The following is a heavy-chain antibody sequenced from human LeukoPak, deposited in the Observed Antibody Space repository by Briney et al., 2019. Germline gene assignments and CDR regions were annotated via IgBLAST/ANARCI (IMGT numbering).Heavy chain of an antibody. J-gene: IGHJ3*02. CDR2: IYYSGST. CDR3: ARRLVGATSYAFDI. Sequence: SETLSLTCTVSGGSISSRSYYWGWIRQPPGKGLEWIGSIYYSGSTYYNPSLKSRVTISVDTSKNQFSLKLSSVTAADTAVYYCARRLVGATSYAFDIWGQGTMVTVSS. CDR1: GGSISSRSYY. V-gene: IGHV4-39*01. D-gene: IGHD1-26*01.